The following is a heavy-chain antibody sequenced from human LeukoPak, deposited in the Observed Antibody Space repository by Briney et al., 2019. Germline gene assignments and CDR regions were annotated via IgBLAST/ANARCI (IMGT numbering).Heavy chain of an antibody. CDR3: AKALYDILTGSDY. V-gene: IGHV3-30*04. CDR2: ISYDGSNK. CDR1: GFTFSSYA. D-gene: IGHD3-9*01. Sequence: GGSPRLSCAASGFTFSSYAMHWVRQAPGKGLEWVAVISYDGSNKYYADSVKGRFTISRDNSKNTLYLQMNSLRAEDTAVYCCAKALYDILTGSDYWGXGTXVTVSS. J-gene: IGHJ4*01.